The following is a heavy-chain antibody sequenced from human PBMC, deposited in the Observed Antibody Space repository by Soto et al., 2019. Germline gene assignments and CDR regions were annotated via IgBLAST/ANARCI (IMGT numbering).Heavy chain of an antibody. J-gene: IGHJ4*02. V-gene: IGHV1-18*01. CDR1: GYTFTSYG. D-gene: IGHD6-13*01. CDR2: ISAYNGNT. CDR3: ARDRRSIAAAGTEFDY. Sequence: ASVKVSCKASGYTFTSYGISWVRQAPGQGLEWMGWISAYNGNTNYAQKLQGRVTMTTDTSTSTAYMELRSLRSDDTAVYYCARDRRSIAAAGTEFDYWGQGTLVTVSS.